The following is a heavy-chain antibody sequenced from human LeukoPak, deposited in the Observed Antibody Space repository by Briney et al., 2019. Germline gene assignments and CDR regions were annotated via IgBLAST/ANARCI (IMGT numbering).Heavy chain of an antibody. CDR1: GGTFSSHA. V-gene: IGHV1-69*05. Sequence: ASVKVSCKASGGTFSSHAISWVRQAPGQGLEWMGGIIPIFGTANYAQKFQGRVTITTDESTSTAYMELSGLRSEDTAVYYCARTEDFQHWGQGTLVTVSS. J-gene: IGHJ1*01. CDR3: ARTEDFQH. CDR2: IIPIFGTA. D-gene: IGHD1/OR15-1a*01.